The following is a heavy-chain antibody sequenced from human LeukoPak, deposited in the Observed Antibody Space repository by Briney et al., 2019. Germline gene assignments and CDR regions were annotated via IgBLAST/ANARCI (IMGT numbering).Heavy chain of an antibody. Sequence: ASVKVSCKASGYTLSAHHIHRVRQAPGQGLEWMGWIVPDGRDTKYAEKFQGRMTLTVDTSITTAYMELHSLTSDDTAVYYCSGRYGPGPVWGQGTLITASS. J-gene: IGHJ4*02. CDR2: IVPDGRDT. V-gene: IGHV1-2*02. CDR3: SGRYGPGPV. D-gene: IGHD3-10*01. CDR1: GYTLSAHH.